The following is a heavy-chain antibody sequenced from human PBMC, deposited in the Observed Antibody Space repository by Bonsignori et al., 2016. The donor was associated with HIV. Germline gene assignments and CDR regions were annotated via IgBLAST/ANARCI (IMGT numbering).Heavy chain of an antibody. CDR2: IIPLLGKV. CDR1: GGTFSSYT. CDR3: ARDIGGQPDY. V-gene: IGHV1-69*08. D-gene: IGHD1-1*01. J-gene: IGHJ4*02. Sequence: QVQLVQSGAEVKKPGSSVKVSCKASGGTFSSYTVTWVRQAPGQGLEWMGRIIPLLGKVNYAQKFQDRVTITADKSTRTDYLELSSLRFEDTAMYYCARDIGGQPDYWGQGTLVTVSS.